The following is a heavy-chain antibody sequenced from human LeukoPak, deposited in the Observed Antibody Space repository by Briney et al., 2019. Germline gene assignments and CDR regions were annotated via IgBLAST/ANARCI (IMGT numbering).Heavy chain of an antibody. CDR3: ARDPAKVVPAVY. CDR1: GFTFSSYW. D-gene: IGHD2-2*01. V-gene: IGHV3-7*01. CDR2: IKQDGSEK. J-gene: IGHJ4*02. Sequence: PGGSLRLSCAASGFTFSSYWMSWVRQAPGKGLEWVANIKQDGSEKYYVDSVKGRFTISRDNAKSSLYLQMSSLRAEDTAVYYCARDPAKVVPAVYWGQGTLVTVSS.